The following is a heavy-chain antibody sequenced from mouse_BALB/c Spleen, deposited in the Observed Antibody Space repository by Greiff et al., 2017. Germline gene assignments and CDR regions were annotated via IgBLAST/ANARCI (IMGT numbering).Heavy chain of an antibody. CDR3: ARGTDYAMDY. Sequence: VQLQQSGAELVKPGASVKLSCTASGFNIKDTYMHWVKQRPEQGLEWIGRIDPANGNTKYDPKFQGTATITADTSSNTAYLQLSSLTSEDTAVYYCARGTDYAMDYWGQGTSVTVSS. CDR1: GFNIKDTY. CDR2: IDPANGNT. J-gene: IGHJ4*01. D-gene: IGHD3-3*01. V-gene: IGHV14-3*02.